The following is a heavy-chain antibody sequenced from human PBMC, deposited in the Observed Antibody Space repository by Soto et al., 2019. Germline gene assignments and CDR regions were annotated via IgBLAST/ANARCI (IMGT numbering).Heavy chain of an antibody. Sequence: GESLKISCAASGFTFSSYSMNWVRQAPGKGLEWVSSISSSSSYIYYADSVKGRFTISRDNAKNSLYLQMNSLRAEDTAVYYCAIDYSSGWYNYWGQGTLVTVSS. CDR1: GFTFSSYS. CDR2: ISSSSSYI. CDR3: AIDYSSGWYNY. D-gene: IGHD6-19*01. J-gene: IGHJ4*02. V-gene: IGHV3-21*01.